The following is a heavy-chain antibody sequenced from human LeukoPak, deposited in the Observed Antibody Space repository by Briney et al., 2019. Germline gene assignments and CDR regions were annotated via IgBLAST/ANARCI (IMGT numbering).Heavy chain of an antibody. J-gene: IGHJ4*02. CDR3: ARNPYGDMPFDY. D-gene: IGHD4-17*01. CDR2: IAKDGTNI. Sequence: SGGSLRLSCAASGFTFSIHAMHWVRQAPGKGLEWVAVIAKDGTNIFYADSVKGRFTISRDNSKNTLYLQMNSPGPEDTAVYYCARNPYGDMPFDYWGQGTLATVSS. CDR1: GFTFSIHA. V-gene: IGHV3-30*01.